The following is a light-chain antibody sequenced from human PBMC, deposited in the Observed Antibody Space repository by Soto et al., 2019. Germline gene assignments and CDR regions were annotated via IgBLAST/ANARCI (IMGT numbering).Light chain of an antibody. CDR1: SSNIGSNF. J-gene: IGLJ2*01. CDR2: RND. Sequence: QSVLTQAPSASGTPGQRVTISCSGSSSNIGSNFVYWYQKLPGTAPKVLIYRNDQRPSGVPDRFSGSKSGTSASLAISGLRSEDEADYYCAVWDDSLNGSVAFGGGTKLTVL. V-gene: IGLV1-47*01. CDR3: AVWDDSLNGSVA.